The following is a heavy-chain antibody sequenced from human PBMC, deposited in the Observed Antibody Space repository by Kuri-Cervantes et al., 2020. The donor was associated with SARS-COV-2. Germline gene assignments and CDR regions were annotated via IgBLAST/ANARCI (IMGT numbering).Heavy chain of an antibody. D-gene: IGHD3-10*01. V-gene: IGHV4-30-4*08. CDR3: ARGDYYGSGDAFDV. J-gene: IGHJ3*01. CDR1: GGSIISGDSY. Sequence: SETLSPTCTVPGGSIISGDSYWSWIRQPPGRGLAGSGYIYYSGSTYYNPSLKSRVTISVDTSKNQFSLKLSSVTAADTAMYYCARGDYYGSGDAFDVWGQGTLVTVSS. CDR2: IYYSGST.